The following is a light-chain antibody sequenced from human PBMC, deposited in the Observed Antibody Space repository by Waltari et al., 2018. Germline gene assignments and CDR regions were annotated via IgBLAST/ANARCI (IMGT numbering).Light chain of an antibody. CDR1: SSSVGGYNY. CDR2: EVT. Sequence: QSALTQPASVSGSPGQSITISCTGTSSSVGGYNYVSCYQQHPGKAPKPIIYEVTNRPSGVSNRFSGSKSGNTASLTISGLQAEDEADYYCSSNSRSTTYVFGTGTTVTVL. V-gene: IGLV2-14*01. J-gene: IGLJ1*01. CDR3: SSNSRSTTYV.